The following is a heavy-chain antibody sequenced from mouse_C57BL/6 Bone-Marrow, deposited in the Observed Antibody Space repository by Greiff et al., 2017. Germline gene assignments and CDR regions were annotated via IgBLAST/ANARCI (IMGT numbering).Heavy chain of an antibody. Sequence: EVQRVESGEGLVKPGGSLKLSCAASGFTFSSYAMSWVRQTPEKRLEWVAYISSGGDYIYYADPVKGRFTISRDNARNTLYLQMSSLKSEETAMYYCTRDYYGSSDVWGTGTTVTVSS. CDR1: GFTFSSYA. D-gene: IGHD1-1*01. CDR2: ISSGGDYI. J-gene: IGHJ1*03. CDR3: TRDYYGSSDV. V-gene: IGHV5-9-1*02.